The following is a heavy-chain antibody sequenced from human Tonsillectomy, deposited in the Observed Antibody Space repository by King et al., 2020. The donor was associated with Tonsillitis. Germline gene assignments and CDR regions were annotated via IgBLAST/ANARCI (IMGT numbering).Heavy chain of an antibody. CDR1: GFTFSSYG. D-gene: IGHD1-26*01. CDR3: AKDLGLRAPSGSPTLIGMDV. J-gene: IGHJ6*02. V-gene: IGHV3-30*02. CDR2: IRYDGSNK. Sequence: VQLVESGGGVVQPGGSLRLSCAASGFTFSSYGMHWVRQAPGKGLEWVAVIRYDGSNKYYADSVKGRFTISRDNSKNTLYLQMNSLRAEETAVYYCAKDLGLRAPSGSPTLIGMDVWGQGTTVTVSS.